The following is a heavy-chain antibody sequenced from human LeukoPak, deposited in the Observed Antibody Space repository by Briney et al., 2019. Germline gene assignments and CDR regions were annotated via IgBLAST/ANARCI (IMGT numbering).Heavy chain of an antibody. J-gene: IGHJ3*02. Sequence: PGGSLRLSCAASGFTVNRNYMSWVRQAPGKGLEWVSVIYSDGVTYYADSVKGRFTISRDNSKNTLYLQMNSLRADDTAVYYCAGSSAYYPDAFDIWGQGTMVSVSS. V-gene: IGHV3-53*01. CDR1: GFTVNRNY. D-gene: IGHD3-22*01. CDR3: AGSSAYYPDAFDI. CDR2: IYSDGVT.